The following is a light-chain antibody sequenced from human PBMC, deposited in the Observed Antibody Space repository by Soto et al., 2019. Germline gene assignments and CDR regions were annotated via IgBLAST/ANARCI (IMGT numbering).Light chain of an antibody. Sequence: EIVLTQSPGTLSLSPGERATLSCRASQSVRDRYLAWYQQKPGQAPSLLIYDTSTRATGVPDRFSGSGSGTDFALTLSRVEPEDFAIYFCQKYGSSPWTFGQGTQVEI. V-gene: IGKV3-20*01. J-gene: IGKJ1*01. CDR1: QSVRDRY. CDR3: QKYGSSPWT. CDR2: DTS.